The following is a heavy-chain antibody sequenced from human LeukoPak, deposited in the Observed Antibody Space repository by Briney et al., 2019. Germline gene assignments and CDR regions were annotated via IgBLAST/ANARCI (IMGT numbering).Heavy chain of an antibody. CDR2: ISTYNGNT. J-gene: IGHJ4*02. D-gene: IGHD5-24*01. Sequence: GASVKVSCKASGYSFTSYEITWVRQAPGQGLEWMGWISTYNGNTNYAQKLQGRVTMTTDTSTSTGYMELGNLRSDDTAVYYCARTRDGYNLWGQGTLVTVSS. CDR3: ARTRDGYNL. V-gene: IGHV1-18*01. CDR1: GYSFTSYE.